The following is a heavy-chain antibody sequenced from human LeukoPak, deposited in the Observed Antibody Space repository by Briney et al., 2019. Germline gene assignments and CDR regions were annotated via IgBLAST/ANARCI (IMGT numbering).Heavy chain of an antibody. CDR1: GSTFTCYY. J-gene: IGHJ4*02. V-gene: IGHV1-2*02. Sequence: GASVKVSCKASGSTFTCYYMHWVRQAPGQGLEWMGWINPNSGGTNYAQKFQGRVTMTRDTSISTAYMELSRLRSDDTAVYYCGTDRYGDYGDYIDYWGQGTLVTVSS. CDR2: INPNSGGT. CDR3: GTDRYGDYGDYIDY. D-gene: IGHD4-17*01.